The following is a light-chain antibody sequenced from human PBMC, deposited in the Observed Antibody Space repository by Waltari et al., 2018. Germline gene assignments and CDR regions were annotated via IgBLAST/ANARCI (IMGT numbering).Light chain of an antibody. V-gene: IGLV2-11*01. CDR3: CSYAGSYTWV. J-gene: IGLJ3*02. CDR1: SSDVGCSNY. Sequence: QSALTQPRSVSGSPGQSVTISCTGTSSDVGCSNYVSWYQQLPGKAPKGMIYDVSKRPSGVPDRFSGSRSGNTASLTISGLQAEDEADYYCCSYAGSYTWVFGGGTKLTVL. CDR2: DVS.